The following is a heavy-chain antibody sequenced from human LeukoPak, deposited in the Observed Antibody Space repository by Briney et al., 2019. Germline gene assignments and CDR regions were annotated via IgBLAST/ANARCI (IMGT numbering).Heavy chain of an antibody. V-gene: IGHV3-74*01. D-gene: IGHD5-12*01. Sequence: PGGSLRLSCAASGFTLSRYWMHWVRQVPGKGLVWVSRINSDGSSTSYADSVKGRFTISRDNAKNSLYLQMNSLRAEDTALYYCARDGGSGYDSVLPPDYWGQGTLVTVSS. CDR1: GFTLSRYW. CDR3: ARDGGSGYDSVLPPDY. J-gene: IGHJ4*02. CDR2: INSDGSST.